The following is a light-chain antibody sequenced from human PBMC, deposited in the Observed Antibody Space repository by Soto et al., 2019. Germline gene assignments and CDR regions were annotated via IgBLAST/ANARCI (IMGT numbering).Light chain of an antibody. Sequence: EIQMTQSPSTLSASVGDRVTITCRASQSISSWLAWYQQKPGKVPNLLIYKASRLESGVPSRFSGSGSGTESTLTISSLQPDDFATYYCQQYYSYPWTFGQGTNVEIK. V-gene: IGKV1-5*03. J-gene: IGKJ1*01. CDR1: QSISSW. CDR2: KAS. CDR3: QQYYSYPWT.